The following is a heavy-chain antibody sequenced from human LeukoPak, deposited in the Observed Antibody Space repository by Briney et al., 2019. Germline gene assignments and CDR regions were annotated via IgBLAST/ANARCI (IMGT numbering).Heavy chain of an antibody. D-gene: IGHD6-19*01. CDR1: DDSISRSNYY. CDR3: ARGLSSGGQTDS. V-gene: IGHV4-39*02. CDR2: IYYSGSA. Sequence: PSETLSLTCTVSDDSISRSNYYWSWIRQPPGKGLEWIVSIYYSGSAYYSPSLKSRVTISVDTSKNHFSLKLTSVTAADTAVYYCARGLSSGGQTDSWGQGTLVTVSS. J-gene: IGHJ4*02.